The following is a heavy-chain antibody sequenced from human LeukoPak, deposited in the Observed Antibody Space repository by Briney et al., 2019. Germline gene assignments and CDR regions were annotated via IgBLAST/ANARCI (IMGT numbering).Heavy chain of an antibody. CDR2: ISSSGSSI. CDR3: ARWAGAILTDY. D-gene: IGHD1-26*01. Sequence: GGSLRLSCAASGFTFSDYYMSWIRQAPGKGLEWVSYISSSGSSISYADSVKGRFTISRDNAKNSLYLQMNSLRAEDTAVYYCARWAGAILTDYWGQGTLVTVSS. J-gene: IGHJ4*02. V-gene: IGHV3-11*04. CDR1: GFTFSDYY.